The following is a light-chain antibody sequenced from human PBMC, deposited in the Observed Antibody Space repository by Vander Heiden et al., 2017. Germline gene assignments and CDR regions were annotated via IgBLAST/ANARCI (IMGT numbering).Light chain of an antibody. Sequence: DIQMTQSPSSLSASVGDRVTITCRASQTISNYLNWYQQKPGKAPKLLIFAASSFQNGVPSRFSGSGAGTDFTLTISGLQPEDVATYYCQQSYNSPRTFGQGTMLEIK. CDR3: QQSYNSPRT. CDR1: QTISNY. J-gene: IGKJ1*01. CDR2: AAS. V-gene: IGKV1-39*01.